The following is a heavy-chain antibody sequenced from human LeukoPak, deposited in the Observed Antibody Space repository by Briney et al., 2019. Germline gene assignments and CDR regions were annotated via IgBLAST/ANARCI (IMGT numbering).Heavy chain of an antibody. Sequence: SETLPLTCAVSGGSISSSNWWSWVRQPPGKGLEWIGEIYHSGSTNYNPSLKSRVTISVDKSKNQFSLKLSSVTAADTAVYYCARRGASGSYGTIDYWGQGTLVTVSS. CDR3: ARRGASGSYGTIDY. CDR2: IYHSGST. J-gene: IGHJ4*02. D-gene: IGHD1-26*01. CDR1: GGSISSSNW. V-gene: IGHV4-4*02.